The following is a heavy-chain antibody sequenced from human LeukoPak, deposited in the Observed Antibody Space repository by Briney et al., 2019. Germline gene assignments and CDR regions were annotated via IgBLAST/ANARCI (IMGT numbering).Heavy chain of an antibody. Sequence: SETLSLTCSVSGGSISTYYWSWIRQPPGKGLEWIGYIYYSGSTNYNPSLKSRVTISVHTSRNQFSLKLSSVTAADTAVYYCARRYSSGPFDYWGQGTLVTVSS. V-gene: IGHV4-59*08. CDR1: GGSISTYY. D-gene: IGHD5-18*01. CDR3: ARRYSSGPFDY. CDR2: IYYSGST. J-gene: IGHJ4*02.